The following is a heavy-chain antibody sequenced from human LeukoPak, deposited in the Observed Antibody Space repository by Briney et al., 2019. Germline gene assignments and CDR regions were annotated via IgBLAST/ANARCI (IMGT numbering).Heavy chain of an antibody. CDR2: IYHSGST. J-gene: IGHJ6*03. CDR1: GGSISSSNW. D-gene: IGHD4/OR15-4a*01. CDR3: ARALTFYYMDV. Sequence: SETLSLTCAVSGGSISSSNWWSWVRQPPGKGLEWIGEIYHSGSTNYNPSLKSRVTMSVDTSKNQFSLKLSSVTAADTAVYYCARALTFYYMDVWGKGTTVTISS. V-gene: IGHV4-4*02.